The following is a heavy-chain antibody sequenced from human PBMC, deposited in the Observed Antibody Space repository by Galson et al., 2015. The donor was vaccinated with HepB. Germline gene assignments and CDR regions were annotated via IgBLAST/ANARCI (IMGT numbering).Heavy chain of an antibody. CDR2: IKDDESEK. D-gene: IGHD6-13*01. Sequence: SLRLSCAAAGFTFSGYWMTWVRQAPGKGLEWVANIKDDESEKYYVDSVKGRFTISRDNAKNSLYLQLNSLRAEDTAVYFCARFAGGGYSTSWYRSGFDSWGQGTLVTVSS. CDR3: ARFAGGGYSTSWYRSGFDS. CDR1: GFTFSGYW. V-gene: IGHV3-7*05. J-gene: IGHJ4*02.